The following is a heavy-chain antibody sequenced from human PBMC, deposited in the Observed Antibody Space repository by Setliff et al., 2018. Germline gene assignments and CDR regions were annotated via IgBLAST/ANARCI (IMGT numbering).Heavy chain of an antibody. CDR3: ARDGVAGLPVD. D-gene: IGHD6-19*01. V-gene: IGHV1-18*01. CDR2: INPNNGKT. Sequence: GASVKVSCKASGYSFTMYGVSWVRQAPGQGLEWMGWINPNNGKTNYAQKIQGRVTMTTDTSTSTAYMDLRSLRSDDTATYYCARDGVAGLPVDWGQGTLVTVSS. CDR1: GYSFTMYG. J-gene: IGHJ4*02.